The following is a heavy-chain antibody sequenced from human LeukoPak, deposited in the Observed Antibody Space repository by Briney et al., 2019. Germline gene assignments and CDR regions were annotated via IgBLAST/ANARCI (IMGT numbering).Heavy chain of an antibody. J-gene: IGHJ4*02. CDR1: GFTFSSYA. CDR3: VRSLDY. V-gene: IGHV3-30-3*01. Sequence: QSGGSLRLSCAASGFTFSSYAMHWVRQAPGKGLEWVAVISYDGSNKYYADSVKGRFTISRDNSKNAVYLQMNRLRVEDTALYYCVRSLDYWGQGTLVTVSS. CDR2: ISYDGSNK.